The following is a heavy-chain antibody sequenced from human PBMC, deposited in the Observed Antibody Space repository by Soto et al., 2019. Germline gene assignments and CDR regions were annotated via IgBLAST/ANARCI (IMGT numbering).Heavy chain of an antibody. CDR1: GFTFSSYW. CDR3: ARLPPKSPPN. Sequence: EVQLVESGGGLVQPGGSLRLSCAASGFTFSSYWMHWVRQAPGKGLVWVSSISTDASSTSYADPVKGRFTISRDNAKNTLSLQINSVRAEDTAVYYCARLPPKSPPNWCQGNRVIVSP. V-gene: IGHV3-74*01. J-gene: IGHJ1*01. CDR2: ISTDASST.